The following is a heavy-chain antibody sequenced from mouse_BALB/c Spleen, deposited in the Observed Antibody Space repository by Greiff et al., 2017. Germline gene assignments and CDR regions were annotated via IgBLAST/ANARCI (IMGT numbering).Heavy chain of an antibody. V-gene: IGHV14-3*02. CDR3: ARAGSSYYWYFDV. CDR1: GFNIKDTY. Sequence: EVQLQQSGAELVKPGASVKLSCTASGFNIKDTYMHWVKQRPEQGLEWIGRIDPANGNTKYDPKFQGKATITADTSSNTAYLQLSSLTSEDTAVYYCARAGSSYYWYFDVWGAGTTVTVSS. J-gene: IGHJ1*01. D-gene: IGHD1-1*01. CDR2: IDPANGNT.